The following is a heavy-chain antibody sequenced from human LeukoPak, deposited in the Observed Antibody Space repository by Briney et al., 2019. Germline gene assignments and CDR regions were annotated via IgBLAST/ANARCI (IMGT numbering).Heavy chain of an antibody. Sequence: SVKVSCKASGGTFSSYAISWVRQAPGQGLEWIGGIIPIFGTANYAQKFQGRVTITTDESTSTAYMELSSLRSEDTAVYYCARALYYSSSSAYYYMDVWGKGTTVTVSS. V-gene: IGHV1-69*05. J-gene: IGHJ6*03. CDR2: IIPIFGTA. CDR1: GGTFSSYA. D-gene: IGHD6-6*01. CDR3: ARALYYSSSSAYYYMDV.